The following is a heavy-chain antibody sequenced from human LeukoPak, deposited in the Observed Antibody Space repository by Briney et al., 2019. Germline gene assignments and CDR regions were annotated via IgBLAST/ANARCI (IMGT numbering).Heavy chain of an antibody. J-gene: IGHJ6*02. CDR1: GFTFDDYA. CDR2: ISWNSGSI. V-gene: IGHV3-9*01. D-gene: IGHD5-12*01. CDR3: AKDLGATTYYYGMDV. Sequence: CRSLRLSCAASGFTFDDYAMHWVRQAPGKGLEWVSGISWNSGSIGYADSVKGRFTISRDNAKNSLYLQMNSLRAEDTALCYCAKDLGATTYYYGMDVWGQGTTVTVSS.